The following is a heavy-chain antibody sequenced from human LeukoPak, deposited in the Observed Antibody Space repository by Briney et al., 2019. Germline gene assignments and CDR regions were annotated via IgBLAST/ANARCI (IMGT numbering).Heavy chain of an antibody. CDR1: GGSISSSSYY. V-gene: IGHV4-39*07. CDR2: IYYSGST. Sequence: SETLSLTCTVSGGSISSSSYYWGWIRQPPGKGLEWIGSIYYSGSTYYNPSLKSRVTISVDTSKNQFSLKLSSVTAADTAVYYCARVMYKWNHEDYWGQGTLVTVSS. J-gene: IGHJ4*02. CDR3: ARVMYKWNHEDY. D-gene: IGHD1-14*01.